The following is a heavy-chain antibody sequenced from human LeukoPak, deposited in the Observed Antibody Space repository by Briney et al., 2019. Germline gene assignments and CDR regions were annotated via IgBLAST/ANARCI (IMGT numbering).Heavy chain of an antibody. CDR1: GFTFSSYG. J-gene: IGHJ4*02. Sequence: GGSLRLSCAASGFTFSSYGMHWVRQAPGKGLEWVAFIRYDGSNKYYADSVKGRFTISRDNSKNTLYLQMNSLRAEDTAVYYCAGFWSGYYTGEFDYWGQGTLVTVSS. V-gene: IGHV3-30*02. CDR3: AGFWSGYYTGEFDY. D-gene: IGHD3-3*01. CDR2: IRYDGSNK.